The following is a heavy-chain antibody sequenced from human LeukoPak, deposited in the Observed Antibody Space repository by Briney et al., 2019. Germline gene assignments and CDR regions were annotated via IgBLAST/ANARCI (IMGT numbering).Heavy chain of an antibody. D-gene: IGHD6-13*01. CDR2: ISYDGLKK. CDR1: GFTFADYA. V-gene: IGHV3-30*04. Sequence: GALRLSCVASGFTFADYALHWVRQAPGKGLQWVALISYDGLKKYYAESVKGRFSISKDSSKNTLYLQMDSLRIDDTGVYYCAREERDLVRDYYYYMDLWGKGTTVTVSS. J-gene: IGHJ6*03. CDR3: AREERDLVRDYYYYMDL.